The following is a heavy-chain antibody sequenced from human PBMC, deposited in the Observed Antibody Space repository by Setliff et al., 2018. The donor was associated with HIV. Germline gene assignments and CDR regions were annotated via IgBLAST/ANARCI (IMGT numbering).Heavy chain of an antibody. CDR2: IYYSGST. CDR1: GGSISSYY. V-gene: IGHV4-59*01. Sequence: PSETLSLTCTVSGGSISSYYWSWIRQPPGKGLEWIGYIYYSGSTNYNPSLKSRVTMSLDTSKNQFSLKLNFVTAADTAVYYCARSPYAMIAPYYFDHWGQGTPVTVSS. D-gene: IGHD3-22*01. J-gene: IGHJ4*02. CDR3: ARSPYAMIAPYYFDH.